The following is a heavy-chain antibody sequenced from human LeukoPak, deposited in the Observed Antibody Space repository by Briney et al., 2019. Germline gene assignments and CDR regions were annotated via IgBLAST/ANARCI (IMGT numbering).Heavy chain of an antibody. D-gene: IGHD6-19*01. V-gene: IGHV4-39*07. CDR2: IYYSGST. CDR1: GGSISSSSYY. J-gene: IGHJ3*02. CDR3: ARDLGSGWGAFDI. Sequence: SETLSLTCTVSGGSISSSSYYWGWIRQPPGKGLEWIGSIYYSGSTYYNPSLKSRVTISVDTSKNQFSLKLSSVTAADTAVYYCARDLGSGWGAFDIWGQGTMVTVSS.